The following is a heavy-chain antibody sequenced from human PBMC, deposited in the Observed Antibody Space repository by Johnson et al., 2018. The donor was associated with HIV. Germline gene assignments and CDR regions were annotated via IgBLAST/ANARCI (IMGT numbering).Heavy chain of an antibody. CDR2: IGTIDDT. Sequence: MLLVESGGGVVRPGGSLRLSCVASGFTFSSYDMHWVRQVRGKGLEWVSGIGTIDDTYYSDSVKGRFTISRDNSKNTLYLQMNSLRAEDTAVYYCAKDRGYGGNLDAFDIWGQGTMVTVSS. CDR3: AKDRGYGGNLDAFDI. D-gene: IGHD4-23*01. J-gene: IGHJ3*02. CDR1: GFTFSSYD. V-gene: IGHV3-13*01.